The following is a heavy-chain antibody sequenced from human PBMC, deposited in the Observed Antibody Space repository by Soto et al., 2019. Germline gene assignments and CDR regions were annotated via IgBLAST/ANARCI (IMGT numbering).Heavy chain of an antibody. Sequence: QVQLVQSGAEVKEPGSSVKVSCKASGGTFSSYAISWVRQAPGQGLEWMGGIIPLFRTPDYAQKFQGRVTITADEPTSTASMAPSSLRFDDPAVYYCARDNDRLQLGGNYYYIMDVWGQGTTITVSS. V-gene: IGHV1-69*12. CDR1: GGTFSSYA. J-gene: IGHJ6*02. CDR2: IIPLFRTP. CDR3: ARDNDRLQLGGNYYYIMDV. D-gene: IGHD4-4*01.